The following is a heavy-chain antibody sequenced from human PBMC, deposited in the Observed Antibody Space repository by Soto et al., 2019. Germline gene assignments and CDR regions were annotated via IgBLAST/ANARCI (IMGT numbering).Heavy chain of an antibody. CDR1: GFTFSSYS. CDR2: ISSSSSTI. V-gene: IGHV3-48*02. CDR3: ASSRLGELSYLDY. J-gene: IGHJ4*02. Sequence: PGGSLRLSCAASGFTFSSYSMNWVRQAPGKGLEWVSYISSSSSTIYYADSVKGRFTISRDNAKNSLYLQMNSLRDEDTAVYYCASSRLGELSYLDYWGQGTLVTVSS. D-gene: IGHD3-16*02.